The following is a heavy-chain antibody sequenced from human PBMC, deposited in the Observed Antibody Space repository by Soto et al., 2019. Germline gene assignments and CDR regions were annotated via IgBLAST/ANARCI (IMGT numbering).Heavy chain of an antibody. V-gene: IGHV1-24*01. CDR2: FDPEDGET. CDR3: ATVPRVYDYIWGRYHFDY. J-gene: IGHJ4*02. D-gene: IGHD3-16*01. CDR1: GYTLTELS. Sequence: GASVKVSCKVSGYTLTELSMHWVRQAPGKGLEWMGGFDPEDGETIYAQKFQGRVTMTEDTSTDTAYMELSSLRSEDTAVYYCATVPRVYDYIWGRYHFDYWGKGTLVTVST.